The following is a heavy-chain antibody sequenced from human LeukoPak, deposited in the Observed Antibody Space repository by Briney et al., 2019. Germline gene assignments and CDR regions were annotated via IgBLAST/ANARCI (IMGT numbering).Heavy chain of an antibody. CDR3: ARDPLLWFGELFSFDY. CDR2: IYYSGST. Sequence: SETLSLTCTVSGGSISSSSYYWGWIRQPPGKGLEWSGSIYYSGSTYYNPSLKSRVTISVDTSKNQFSLKLSSVTAADTAVYYCARDPLLWFGELFSFDYWGQGTLVTVPS. V-gene: IGHV4-39*02. J-gene: IGHJ4*02. CDR1: GGSISSSSYY. D-gene: IGHD3-10*01.